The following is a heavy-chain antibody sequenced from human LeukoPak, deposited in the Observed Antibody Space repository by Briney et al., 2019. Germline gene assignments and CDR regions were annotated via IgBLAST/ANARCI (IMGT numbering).Heavy chain of an antibody. D-gene: IGHD2-2*01. CDR3: AREFIVVVPAAAYRMDV. J-gene: IGHJ6*02. V-gene: IGHV1-18*01. Sequence: ASVKVSCKASGYTFTSFGISWVRQAPGQGLEWMGWISTYNGNTNYAQKLQGRVTMTTDTSTSTAYMELRSLRSDDTAVYYCAREFIVVVPAAAYRMDVWGQGTTVTVSS. CDR1: GYTFTSFG. CDR2: ISTYNGNT.